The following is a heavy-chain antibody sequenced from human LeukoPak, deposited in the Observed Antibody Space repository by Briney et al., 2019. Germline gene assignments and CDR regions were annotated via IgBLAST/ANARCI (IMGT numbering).Heavy chain of an antibody. Sequence: SETLSLTCTVSGGSVSGGSYYWSWIRQPPGKGLEWIGYFYYTGSTNYNPSLKSRVTISVDTSKNQFSLRLSSATAADTAVYYCASGQFLVSNDYWGQGILVTVSS. V-gene: IGHV4-61*01. CDR1: GGSVSGGSYY. D-gene: IGHD5/OR15-5a*01. CDR2: FYYTGST. CDR3: ASGQFLVSNDY. J-gene: IGHJ4*02.